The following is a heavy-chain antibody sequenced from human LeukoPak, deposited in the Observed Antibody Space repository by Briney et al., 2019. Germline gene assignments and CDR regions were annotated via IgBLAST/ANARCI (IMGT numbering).Heavy chain of an antibody. D-gene: IGHD1-1*01. Sequence: SETLSLTCTVSGGSISSYYWSWIRQPAGKGLEWIGRIYTSGSTNYNPSLKSRVTMSVDTSKNQFSLKLSSVTAADTAMYYCTREAGNTQYFDYWGQGTLVTVSS. J-gene: IGHJ4*02. V-gene: IGHV4-4*07. CDR2: IYTSGST. CDR3: TREAGNTQYFDY. CDR1: GGSISSYY.